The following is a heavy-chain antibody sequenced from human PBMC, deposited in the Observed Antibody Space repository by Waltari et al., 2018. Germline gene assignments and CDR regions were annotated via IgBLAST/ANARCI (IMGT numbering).Heavy chain of an antibody. CDR2: ISSSSSTI. V-gene: IGHV3-48*04. CDR1: GFTFSSYS. Sequence: EVQLVESGGGLVQPGGSLRLSCAASGFTFSSYSMNWVRQAPGKGLEWVSYISSSSSTIYYAYSVNGRFTISRDNAKNSLYLQMNSLRAEDTAVYYCARIPLGWGYFDYWGQGTLVTISS. CDR3: ARIPLGWGYFDY. J-gene: IGHJ4*02. D-gene: IGHD7-27*01.